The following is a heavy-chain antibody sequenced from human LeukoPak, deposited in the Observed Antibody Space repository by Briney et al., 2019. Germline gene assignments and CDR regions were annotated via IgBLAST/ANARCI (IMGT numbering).Heavy chain of an antibody. J-gene: IGHJ4*02. V-gene: IGHV3-48*01. CDR1: GFTFSSYS. D-gene: IGHD3-3*01. CDR3: ARDRAWNYFDY. CDR2: ISSSSSTI. Sequence: GGSLRLSCAASGFTFSSYSMNWVRQAPGKGLEWVSYISSSSSTIYYADSVKGRFTISRDNAKNSLYLQMNSLRAEDTAVYYCARDRAWNYFDYWGQGTLVTVSS.